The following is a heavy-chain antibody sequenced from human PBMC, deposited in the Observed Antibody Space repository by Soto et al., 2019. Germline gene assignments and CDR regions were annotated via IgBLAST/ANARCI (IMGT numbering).Heavy chain of an antibody. CDR1: GFTFSSYA. CDR2: ISGSGGST. Sequence: EVQLLESGGGLVQPGGSLRLSCAASGFTFSSYAMSWVRQAPGKGLEWVSAISGSGGSTYYADSVKGRFTISRDNSKNTLYLQMNSLRAEDTAVDYLAKGRFPSNHIAVSLFEYWGQGTLVTGSS. J-gene: IGHJ4*02. D-gene: IGHD6-19*01. V-gene: IGHV3-23*01. CDR3: AKGRFPSNHIAVSLFEY.